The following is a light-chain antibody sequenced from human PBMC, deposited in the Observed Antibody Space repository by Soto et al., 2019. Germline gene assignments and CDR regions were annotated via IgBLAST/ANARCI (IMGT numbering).Light chain of an antibody. Sequence: EIVLTQSPAILSVSPGERATLSCRASQSISRSLAWYQQKPGQAPRLLIYDASSRATGIPDRFSGSGSGTGFTLTISRLEPEDSAVYYCQFYGSSLITFGQGTRLEIK. V-gene: IGKV3-20*01. CDR3: QFYGSSLIT. CDR1: QSISRS. J-gene: IGKJ5*01. CDR2: DAS.